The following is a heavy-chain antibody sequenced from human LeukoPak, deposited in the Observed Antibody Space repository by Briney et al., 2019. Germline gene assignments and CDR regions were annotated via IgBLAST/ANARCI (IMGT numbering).Heavy chain of an antibody. CDR2: ISWNSGSI. V-gene: IGHV3-9*01. CDR3: AKTYSRGWFDAFDI. D-gene: IGHD6-19*01. J-gene: IGHJ3*02. Sequence: PGGSLRLSCAASGFTFDDYAMHWVRQAPGKGLEWVSGISWNSGSIGYADSVKGRFTISGDNAKNSLYLQMNSLRAEDTALYYCAKTYSRGWFDAFDIWGQGTMVTVSS. CDR1: GFTFDDYA.